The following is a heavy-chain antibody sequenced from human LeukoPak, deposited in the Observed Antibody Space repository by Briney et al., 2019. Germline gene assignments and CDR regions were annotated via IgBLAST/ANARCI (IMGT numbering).Heavy chain of an antibody. CDR2: ISGSGDST. CDR1: GFTFSSCA. Sequence: GGSLRLSCAASGFTFSSCAMSWVRQAPGKGLEWVSGISGSGDSTDYADSVKGRFTISRDNSKNTLYLQINSLRAEDTAVYYCARPPSDNLLTGSLYYFDYWGQGTLVTVSS. CDR3: ARPPSDNLLTGSLYYFDY. V-gene: IGHV3-23*01. D-gene: IGHD3-9*01. J-gene: IGHJ4*02.